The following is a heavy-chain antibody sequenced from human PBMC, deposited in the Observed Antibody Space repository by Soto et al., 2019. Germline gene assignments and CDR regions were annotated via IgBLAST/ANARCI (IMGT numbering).Heavy chain of an antibody. D-gene: IGHD3-10*01. CDR1: GFTFSNAW. CDR3: TTDPDYGSGKQGGY. Sequence: EVQLVESGGGLVKPGGSLRLSCAASGFTFSNAWMNWVRQAPGKGLEWVGRIKSKTDGGTTDYAAPVKGRFTISRGDSKNTLYLQMNSLKTEDTAVYYCTTDPDYGSGKQGGYWGQGTLVTVSS. V-gene: IGHV3-15*07. J-gene: IGHJ4*02. CDR2: IKSKTDGGTT.